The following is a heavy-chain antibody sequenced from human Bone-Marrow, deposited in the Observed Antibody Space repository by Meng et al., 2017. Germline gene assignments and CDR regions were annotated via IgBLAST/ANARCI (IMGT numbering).Heavy chain of an antibody. CDR1: GGPISSYY. CDR2: IYYSGST. Sequence: SETLSLTCTASGGPISSYYWSWIRQPPGKGLEWIGYIYYSGSTNYNPSLKSRVTISVDTSKNKFSLKLSSVTAADTAVYYCARVVVVTIQGRDAFDIWGQGTMVTVSS. J-gene: IGHJ3*02. V-gene: IGHV4-59*01. D-gene: IGHD3-22*01. CDR3: ARVVVVTIQGRDAFDI.